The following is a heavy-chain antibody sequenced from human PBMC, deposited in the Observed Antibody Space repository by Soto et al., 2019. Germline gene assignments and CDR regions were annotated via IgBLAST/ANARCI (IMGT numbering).Heavy chain of an antibody. CDR1: GGSFSGYY. J-gene: IGHJ6*02. V-gene: IGHV4-34*01. Sequence: SETLSLTCAVYGGSFSGYYWSWIRQPPGKGLEWIGEINHSGSTNYNPSLKSRVTISVDTSKNQFSLKLSSVTAADTAVYYCARTKGYCSSTSCYYYYGMDVWGQGTTVTVSS. CDR3: ARTKGYCSSTSCYYYYGMDV. D-gene: IGHD2-2*01. CDR2: INHSGST.